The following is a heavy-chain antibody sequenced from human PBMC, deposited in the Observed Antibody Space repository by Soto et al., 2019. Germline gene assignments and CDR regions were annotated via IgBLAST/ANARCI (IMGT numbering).Heavy chain of an antibody. CDR1: GYTFTNFG. Sequence: PSVKVSCKGSGYTFTNFGISWVRQAPGQGLEWMGWISTYHGITNYARMVQGRVTMTTDTSTSIAYMELKSLTSDDTAVYYCAKSGGWQLEDYGYGMDVWGQGTTVTVSS. V-gene: IGHV1-18*01. CDR3: AKSGGWQLEDYGYGMDV. J-gene: IGHJ6*02. CDR2: ISTYHGIT. D-gene: IGHD6-6*01.